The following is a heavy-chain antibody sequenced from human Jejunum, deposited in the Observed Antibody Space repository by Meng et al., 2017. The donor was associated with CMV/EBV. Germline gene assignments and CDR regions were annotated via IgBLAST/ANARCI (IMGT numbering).Heavy chain of an antibody. CDR3: AHRVFDNSNWHYGAFDS. V-gene: IGHV2-5*02. Sequence: SLRTNQVRAAWIRPPPGKALEWLALIYCDHDQRYIPSLKSRLTITKDTSTDQLVLTMSNIAPLDTATYYCAHRVFDNSNWHYGAFDSWGQGTLSPSPQ. D-gene: IGHD1-1*01. J-gene: IGHJ4*02. CDR2: IYCDHDQ. CDR1: SLRTNQVR.